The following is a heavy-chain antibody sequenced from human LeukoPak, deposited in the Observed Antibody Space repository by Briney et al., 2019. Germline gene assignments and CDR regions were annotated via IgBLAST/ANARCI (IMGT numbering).Heavy chain of an antibody. CDR3: AREGPSGYCDY. V-gene: IGHV3-21*01. Sequence: PGGSLRLSCAASGFSFYNYGMHWVRQAPGKGLEWVSSISSSSSYIYYADSVKGRFTISRDNAKNSLYLQMNSLRAEDTAVYYCAREGPSGYCDYWGQGTLVTVSS. J-gene: IGHJ4*02. CDR2: ISSSSSYI. CDR1: GFSFYNYG. D-gene: IGHD3-3*01.